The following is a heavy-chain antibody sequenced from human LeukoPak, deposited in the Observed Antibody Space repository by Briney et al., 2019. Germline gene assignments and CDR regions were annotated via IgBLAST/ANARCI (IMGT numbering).Heavy chain of an antibody. Sequence: GSLRLSCAASGFTVSSNYMSWVRQAPGKGLEWVSAIYSGGSTYYADSVKGRFTISRDNSKNTLYLQMNSLRAEDTAAYYFSRAFTGYFDYWGQGTLVTVSS. CDR2: IYSGGST. CDR1: GFTVSSNY. V-gene: IGHV3-53*01. J-gene: IGHJ4*02. D-gene: IGHD1-14*01. CDR3: SRAFTGYFDY.